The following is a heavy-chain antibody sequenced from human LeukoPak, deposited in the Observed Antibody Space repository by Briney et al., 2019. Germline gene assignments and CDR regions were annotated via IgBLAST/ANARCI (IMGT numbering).Heavy chain of an antibody. D-gene: IGHD2-21*02. V-gene: IGHV1-2*02. Sequence: GSVKVSCKASGYTFTGYYMHWVRQAPGQGLEWMGWINPNSGGTNYAQKFQGRVTMTRDTSISTAYMELSRLRSDDTAVYYCATTHGDYNWFDPWGQGTLVTVSS. CDR2: INPNSGGT. CDR3: ATTHGDYNWFDP. CDR1: GYTFTGYY. J-gene: IGHJ5*02.